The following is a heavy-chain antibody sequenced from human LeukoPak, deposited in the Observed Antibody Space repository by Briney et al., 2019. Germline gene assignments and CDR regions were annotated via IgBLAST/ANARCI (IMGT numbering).Heavy chain of an antibody. CDR1: GYTFTGYY. Sequence: ASVKVSCKASGYTFTGYYMHWVRQAPGQGLEWMGWINPNSGGTNYAQKFQGWVTMTRDTSISTAYMELSRLRSDDTAVYYCSRIEKTIVAMYPGLFPLNAFDIWGQGKMVIISS. J-gene: IGHJ3*02. CDR2: INPNSGGT. CDR3: SRIEKTIVAMYPGLFPLNAFDI. V-gene: IGHV1-2*04. D-gene: IGHD3/OR15-3a*01.